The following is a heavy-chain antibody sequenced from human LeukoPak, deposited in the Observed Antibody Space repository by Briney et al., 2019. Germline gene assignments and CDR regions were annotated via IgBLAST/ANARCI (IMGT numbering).Heavy chain of an antibody. CDR3: ARDDDISRGFYYAMDV. CDR2: IYYSGSN. D-gene: IGHD3-9*01. Sequence: SSETLSLTCTVSGRSISSYYWSWIRQPPGKGREWIGYIYYSGSNNYNPSLKSRVTISVDTSKNQFSLKLSSVTAADTAVYYCARDDDISRGFYYAMDVWGQGTTVSVSS. V-gene: IGHV4-59*12. J-gene: IGHJ6*02. CDR1: GRSISSYY.